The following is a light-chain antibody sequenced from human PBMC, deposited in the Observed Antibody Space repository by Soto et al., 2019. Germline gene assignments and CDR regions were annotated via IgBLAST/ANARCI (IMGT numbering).Light chain of an antibody. CDR1: SGSIASNY. CDR3: QSYDSSNLV. J-gene: IGLJ2*01. Sequence: NFMLTQPHSVSESPGKTVTISCTRSSGSIASNYVQWYQQRPGSTPTTVIYEDNQRPSGVPDRFSGSIDSSSNSASLIISGLKTEDEADYYCQSYDSSNLVFGGGTKLTVL. CDR2: EDN. V-gene: IGLV6-57*01.